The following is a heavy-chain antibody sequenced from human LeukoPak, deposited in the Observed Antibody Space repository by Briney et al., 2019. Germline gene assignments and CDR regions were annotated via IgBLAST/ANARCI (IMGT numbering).Heavy chain of an antibody. V-gene: IGHV3-30*18. CDR2: ISYDGSNK. D-gene: IGHD5-18*01. CDR3: AKAGGQYSYADYFDY. Sequence: GGSLRLSCAASGFTFSTYWMHWVRQAPGKGLEWVAVISYDGSNKYYADSVKGRFTISRDNSKNTLYLQMNSLRAEDTAVYYCAKAGGQYSYADYFDYWGQGTLVTVSS. J-gene: IGHJ4*02. CDR1: GFTFSTYW.